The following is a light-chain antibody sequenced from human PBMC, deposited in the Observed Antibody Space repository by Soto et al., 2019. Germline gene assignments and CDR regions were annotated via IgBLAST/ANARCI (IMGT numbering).Light chain of an antibody. V-gene: IGLV2-8*01. Sequence: QSALTQPASVSGSRGQSITISCTGTSSDVGGYNYASWYQQHPGKAPKLMIYDVSNRPSGVPDRFSGSKSGNTASLTVSGLQAEDEADYYCSSYAGSNNFVFRTGNKVTVL. CDR1: SSDVGGYNY. CDR2: DVS. CDR3: SSYAGSNNFV. J-gene: IGLJ1*01.